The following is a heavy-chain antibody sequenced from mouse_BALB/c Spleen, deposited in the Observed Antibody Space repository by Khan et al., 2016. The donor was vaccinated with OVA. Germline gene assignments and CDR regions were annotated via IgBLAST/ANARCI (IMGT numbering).Heavy chain of an antibody. V-gene: IGHV9-1*02. Sequence: QIQLVQSGPELKKPGETVKISCKASGYTFTNYGMNWVKQAPGKGLKWMGWINTYTGEPTYADDFKGRFAFSLETSASTAYLQINNLKNEDMATYFCARELGCYEDMDYWGQGTSVTVSS. CDR1: GYTFTNYG. J-gene: IGHJ4*01. D-gene: IGHD2-12*01. CDR2: INTYTGEP. CDR3: ARELGCYEDMDY.